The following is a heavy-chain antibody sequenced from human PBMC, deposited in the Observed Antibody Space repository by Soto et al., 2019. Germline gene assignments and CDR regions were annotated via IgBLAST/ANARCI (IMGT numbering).Heavy chain of an antibody. Sequence: TLSLTCTVSGGSISSYYWSWIRQPPGKGLEWIGYIYYSGSTNYNPSLKSRVTISVDTSKNQFSLKLSSVTAADTAVYYCAREGGYCSSTSCYEDPYYYGMDVWGQGTTVTVSS. CDR3: AREGGYCSSTSCYEDPYYYGMDV. D-gene: IGHD2-2*01. CDR2: IYYSGST. CDR1: GGSISSYY. V-gene: IGHV4-59*01. J-gene: IGHJ6*02.